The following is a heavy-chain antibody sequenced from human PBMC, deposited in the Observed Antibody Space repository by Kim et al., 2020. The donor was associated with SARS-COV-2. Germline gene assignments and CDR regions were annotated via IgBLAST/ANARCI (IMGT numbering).Heavy chain of an antibody. D-gene: IGHD3-3*01. J-gene: IGHJ6*02. V-gene: IGHV1-2*02. Sequence: YAQKFQVRVTMTGDTSISTAYMELSRLRSDDTAVYYCANGVALRYYGLDVWGQGTTVTVSS. CDR3: ANGVALRYYGLDV.